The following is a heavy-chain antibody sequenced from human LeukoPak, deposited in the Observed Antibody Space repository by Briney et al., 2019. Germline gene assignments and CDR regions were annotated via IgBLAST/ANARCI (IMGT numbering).Heavy chain of an antibody. Sequence: SQTLSLTCAISGDSVSSNSAAWNWIRQSPSRGLEWLGRTYYRSKWYNDYAVSVKSRITINPDTSKNQFSLKLSSATAADTAVYYCARGPRDGYNTPPGYWGQGTLVTVSS. V-gene: IGHV6-1*01. J-gene: IGHJ4*02. CDR1: GDSVSSNSAA. CDR3: ARGPRDGYNTPPGY. D-gene: IGHD5-24*01. CDR2: TYYRSKWYN.